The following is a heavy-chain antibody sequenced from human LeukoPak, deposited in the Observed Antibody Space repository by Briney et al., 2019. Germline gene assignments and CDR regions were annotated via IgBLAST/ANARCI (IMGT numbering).Heavy chain of an antibody. Sequence: TSETLSLTCTVSGGSISSYYWSWIRQPPGKGLEWIGYIYYSGSTNYNPSLKSRVTISVDTSKNQFSLKLSSVSAADTAVYYCARYSGMGYSPGTYSNSWGQGTRVTVSS. CDR1: GGSISSYY. CDR3: ARYSGMGYSPGTYSNS. D-gene: IGHD1-26*01. CDR2: IYYSGST. V-gene: IGHV4-59*08. J-gene: IGHJ4*02.